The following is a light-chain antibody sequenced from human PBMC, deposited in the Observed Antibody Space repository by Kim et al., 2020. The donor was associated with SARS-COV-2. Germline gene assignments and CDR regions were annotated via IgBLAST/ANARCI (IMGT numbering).Light chain of an antibody. V-gene: IGLV3-19*01. CDR2: GKN. CDR1: SLRSYS. Sequence: VAVGPKVRVPFQGDSLRSYSATWYQQKPGQAPIVVIYGKNNRPSGIPDRFSGSSSGNTASLTITGIQAGDEADYYCNSRDSNDNVVFGGGTQLTVL. J-gene: IGLJ2*01. CDR3: NSRDSNDNVV.